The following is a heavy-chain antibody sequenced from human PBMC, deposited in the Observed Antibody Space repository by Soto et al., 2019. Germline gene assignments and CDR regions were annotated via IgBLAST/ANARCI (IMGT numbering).Heavy chain of an antibody. CDR3: ARNRFFDI. CDR2: IYHSGST. CDR1: GGSISSGGYS. Sequence: SDTLSLTSAVSGGSISSGGYSWSWIRQPPGKGLEWIGYIYHSGSTYYNPSLKSRVTISVDRSKNQFSLKLSSVTAADTAVYYCARNRFFDIWGQGTMVTVSS. V-gene: IGHV4-30-2*01. J-gene: IGHJ3*02.